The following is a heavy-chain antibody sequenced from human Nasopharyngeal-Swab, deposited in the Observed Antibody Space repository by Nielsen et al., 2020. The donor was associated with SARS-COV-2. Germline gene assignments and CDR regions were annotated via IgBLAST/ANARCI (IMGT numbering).Heavy chain of an antibody. Sequence: WIRQPPGKGLEWVAVTSYDGTNKYYADSVKGRFTISRDNSKNTLYLQMNSLRVEDTAVYYCARAIFGVVIIFNYYYMDVWGKGTTITISS. V-gene: IGHV3-30-3*01. CDR3: ARAIFGVVIIFNYYYMDV. D-gene: IGHD3-3*01. J-gene: IGHJ6*03. CDR2: TSYDGTNK.